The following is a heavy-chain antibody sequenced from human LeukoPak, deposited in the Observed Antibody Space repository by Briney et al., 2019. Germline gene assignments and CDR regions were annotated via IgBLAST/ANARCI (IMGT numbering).Heavy chain of an antibody. CDR2: INPNSGGT. Sequence: ASVKVSCKASGYTFTGYYMHWVRQAPGQGLEWMGRINPNSGGTNYAQKFQGRVTMTRDTSISTAYMELSRLRSDDTAVYYCVFYDSSGYYFLDYWGQGTLVTASS. CDR1: GYTFTGYY. D-gene: IGHD3-22*01. J-gene: IGHJ4*02. V-gene: IGHV1-2*06. CDR3: VFYDSSGYYFLDY.